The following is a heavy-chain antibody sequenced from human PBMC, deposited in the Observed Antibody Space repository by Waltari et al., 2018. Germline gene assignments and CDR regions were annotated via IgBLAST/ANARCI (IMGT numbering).Heavy chain of an antibody. Sequence: QLQLQESGPGLVKPSETLSLTCTVSGGSISSSRYYWGWSRQPPGKGLEWIWSIYYSGGTDYNPDLKSRVTISVDTSKNQCSLKRSSVTAADTDVYYWARQIQRERATINPYDFDYWGQGTLVIVSS. D-gene: IGHD5-12*01. J-gene: IGHJ4*02. CDR1: GGSISSSRYY. V-gene: IGHV4-39*01. CDR2: IYYSGGT. CDR3: ARQIQRERATINPYDFDY.